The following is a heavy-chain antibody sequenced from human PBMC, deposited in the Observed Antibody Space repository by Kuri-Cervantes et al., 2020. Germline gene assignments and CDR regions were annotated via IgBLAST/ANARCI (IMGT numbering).Heavy chain of an antibody. CDR3: ASPMRAMALDY. CDR2: ISYDGSNK. CDR1: GFTFSSYG. Sequence: GGSLRLSCAASGFTFSSYGMHWVRQASGKGLEWVAVISYDGSNKYYADSVKGRFTISRDNSKNTLYLQMNSLRAEDTAVYYCASPMRAMALDYWGQGTLVTVSS. J-gene: IGHJ4*02. D-gene: IGHD6-19*01. V-gene: IGHV3-30*03.